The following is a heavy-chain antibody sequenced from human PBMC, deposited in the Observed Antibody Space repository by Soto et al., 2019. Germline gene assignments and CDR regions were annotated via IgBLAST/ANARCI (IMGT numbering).Heavy chain of an antibody. D-gene: IGHD6-6*01. J-gene: IGHJ6*02. V-gene: IGHV3-30-3*01. CDR3: ARDQGYSSSPHLVYYYYGMDV. CDR2: ISYDGSNK. Sequence: QVQLVESGGGVVQPGRSLRLSCAASGFTFSSYAMHWVRQAPGKGLEWVAVISYDGSNKYYADSVKGRFTISRDNSKTPVYLQMNSLRAEDTAVYYCARDQGYSSSPHLVYYYYGMDVWGQGTTVTVSS. CDR1: GFTFSSYA.